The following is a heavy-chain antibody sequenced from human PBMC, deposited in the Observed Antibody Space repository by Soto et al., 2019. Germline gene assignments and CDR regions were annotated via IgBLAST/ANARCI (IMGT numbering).Heavy chain of an antibody. V-gene: IGHV3-33*01. CDR2: IWYDGSNK. CDR3: ARDFYDFWSCYWYYYYYGMDV. J-gene: IGHJ6*02. D-gene: IGHD3-3*01. CDR1: GFTFSSYG. Sequence: GGSLRLSCAASGFTFSSYGMHWVRQAPGKGLEWVAVIWYDGSNKYYADSVKGRFTISRDNSKNTLYLQMNSLRAEDTAVYYCARDFYDFWSCYWYYYYYGMDVWGQGTTVTVSS.